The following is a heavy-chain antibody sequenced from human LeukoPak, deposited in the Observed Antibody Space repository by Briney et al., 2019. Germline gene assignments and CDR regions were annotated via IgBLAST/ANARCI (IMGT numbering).Heavy chain of an antibody. V-gene: IGHV3-30*04. Sequence: GGSLRLSCAASGFTFSSYEMNWVRQAPGKGLEWVAVISYDGSNKYYADSVKGRFTISRDNSKNTLYLQMNSLRAEDTAVYYCARGDYSSSWFTFDPWGQGTLVTVSS. CDR2: ISYDGSNK. J-gene: IGHJ5*02. CDR3: ARGDYSSSWFTFDP. CDR1: GFTFSSYE. D-gene: IGHD6-13*01.